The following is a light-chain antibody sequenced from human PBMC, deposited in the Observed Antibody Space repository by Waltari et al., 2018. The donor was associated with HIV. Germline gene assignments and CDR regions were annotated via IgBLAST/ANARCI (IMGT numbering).Light chain of an antibody. V-gene: IGKV3-15*01. CDR3: QQYKYWPPWT. CDR1: QSVRYN. J-gene: IGKJ1*01. Sequence: DIVMTQSPATLSVSLGDRATLSCRASQSVRYNLAWYQQKPGQPPRLLIYGASTRATGIPARFSASGSGTEFTLTISSLQSEDFVVYYCQQYKYWPPWTFGQGTKVDIK. CDR2: GAS.